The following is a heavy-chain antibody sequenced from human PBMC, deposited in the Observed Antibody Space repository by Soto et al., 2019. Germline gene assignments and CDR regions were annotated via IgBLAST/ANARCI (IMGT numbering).Heavy chain of an antibody. V-gene: IGHV2-5*02. CDR3: AHYYHDSSGYYYFVDY. D-gene: IGHD3-22*01. Sequence: QITLKESGPTLVKPTQTLTLTCTFSGFSLSTSGVGVGWIRQPPGKALEWLALIYWDDDQHYSPFLKSRLIITKDTSKNRVVLTMTNMDPVDTATYYGAHYYHDSSGYYYFVDYWGQGTLVTVSS. J-gene: IGHJ4*02. CDR1: GFSLSTSGVG. CDR2: IYWDDDQ.